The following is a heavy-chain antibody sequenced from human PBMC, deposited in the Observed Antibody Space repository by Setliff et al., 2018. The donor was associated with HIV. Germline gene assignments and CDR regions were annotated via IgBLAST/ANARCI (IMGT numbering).Heavy chain of an antibody. Sequence: SETLSLTCTVSGGSISSHYWSWIRQPAGKGLEWIGRIYTSGSTNYNPSLKSRVTISVDTSKNQFSLKLSSVTAADTAVYYCARSRGRWQLVIYYWGQGTLVTVSS. CDR2: IYTSGST. CDR1: GGSISSHY. V-gene: IGHV4-4*07. J-gene: IGHJ4*02. CDR3: ARSRGRWQLVIYY. D-gene: IGHD6-6*01.